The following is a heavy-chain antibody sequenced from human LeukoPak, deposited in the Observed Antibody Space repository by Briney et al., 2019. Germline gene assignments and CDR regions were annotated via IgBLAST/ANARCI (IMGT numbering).Heavy chain of an antibody. CDR1: GGSISSSF. J-gene: IGHJ4*02. V-gene: IGHV4-59*01. Sequence: PSETLSLTCTVSGGSISSSFWTWIRQPPGNRPEWIGYIFYSGSAKYNPSLKSRVTISIDTSKSQFYLRLNSVTPADTAVYYCARLEDWGSRGDYWGQGILVTVSS. CDR3: ARLEDWGSRGDY. D-gene: IGHD7-27*01. CDR2: IFYSGSA.